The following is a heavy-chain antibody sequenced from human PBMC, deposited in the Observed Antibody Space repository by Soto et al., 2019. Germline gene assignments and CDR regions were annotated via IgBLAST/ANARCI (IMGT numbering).Heavy chain of an antibody. V-gene: IGHV3-15*01. CDR1: GFTFSNAW. D-gene: IGHD3-16*01. CDR3: TTINYDYIWGSFGY. J-gene: IGHJ4*02. CDR2: IKSKTDGGKT. Sequence: EVQLVESGGGLVKPGGSLRLSCAASGFTFSNAWMSWVRQAPGKGLEWVGRIKSKTDGGKTDYAAPVKGRFTISRDDSKNTLYLQMNSLKTEDTAVYYCTTINYDYIWGSFGYWGQGTLVTVSS.